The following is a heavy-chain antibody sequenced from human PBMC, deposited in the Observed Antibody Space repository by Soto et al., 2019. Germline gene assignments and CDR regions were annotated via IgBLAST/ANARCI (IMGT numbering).Heavy chain of an antibody. J-gene: IGHJ6*02. D-gene: IGHD5-12*01. CDR2: IYNSGTT. V-gene: IGHV4-59*01. CDR1: GGSISSDY. CDR3: ARWPDV. Sequence: SETLSLTCTVSGGSISSDYWSWIRQPPGKGPEWIAYIYNSGTTNYNPSLKSRVTISVDTSKNQFSLKVRSVTAADTAVYYCARWPDVWGQGTTVTVSS.